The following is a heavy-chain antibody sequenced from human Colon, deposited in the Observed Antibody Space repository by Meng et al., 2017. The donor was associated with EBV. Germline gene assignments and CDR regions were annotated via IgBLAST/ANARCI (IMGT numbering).Heavy chain of an antibody. D-gene: IGHD3-10*01. CDR2: IHSSGST. CDR1: GGSISSGGYY. J-gene: IGHJ5*02. Sequence: QGQRQGSGPGLVKPSQPLSLTCTVSGGSISSGGYYWSWIRQHPGKGLEWIGYIHSSGSTYYNPSLRSRLTISVDTSKNQFSLKLSSVTAADTAVYYCARASYGSGSPLGESWFDPWGQGTLVTVSS. CDR3: ARASYGSGSPLGESWFDP. V-gene: IGHV4-31*03.